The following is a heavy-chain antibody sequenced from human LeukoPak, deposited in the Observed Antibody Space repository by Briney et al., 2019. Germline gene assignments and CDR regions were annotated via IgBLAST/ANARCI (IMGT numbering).Heavy chain of an antibody. CDR3: TTGSYYDSSGYFPDYYYYGMDV. CDR2: IKSKTDGGTT. Sequence: GGSLRLSCAASGFTFSNAWMSWVRQAPGKGLEWVGRIKSKTDGGTTDYAAPVKGRFTISRDDSKNTLYLQMNSLKTEDTAVYYCTTGSYYDSSGYFPDYYYYGMDVWGQGTTVTVSS. V-gene: IGHV3-15*01. D-gene: IGHD3-22*01. CDR1: GFTFSNAW. J-gene: IGHJ6*02.